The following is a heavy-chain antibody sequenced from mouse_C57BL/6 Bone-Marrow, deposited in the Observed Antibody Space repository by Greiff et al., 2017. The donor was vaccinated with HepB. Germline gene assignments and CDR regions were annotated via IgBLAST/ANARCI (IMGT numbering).Heavy chain of an antibody. CDR2: ISYDGSN. J-gene: IGHJ4*01. Sequence: ESGPGLVKPSQSLSLTCSVTGYSITSGYYWNWIRQFPGNKLEWMGYISYDGSNNYNPSLQNRISITRDTSKKQFFLKLNSVTTEDTATYYCAGAFITTVVAIYYYAMDYWGQGTSVTVAS. V-gene: IGHV3-6*01. CDR1: GYSITSGYY. CDR3: AGAFITTVVAIYYYAMDY. D-gene: IGHD1-1*01.